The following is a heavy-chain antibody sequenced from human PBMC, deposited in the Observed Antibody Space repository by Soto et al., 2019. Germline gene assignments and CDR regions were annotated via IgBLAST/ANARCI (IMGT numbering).Heavy chain of an antibody. J-gene: IGHJ4*02. D-gene: IGHD3-3*01. CDR1: GYTFTSYV. V-gene: IGHV1-18*01. CDR2: ISAYNGNT. CDR3: ARDGEFLEWLLIDY. Sequence: ASVKVSCKASGYTFTSYVISWVRQAPGQGLEWMGWISAYNGNTNYAQKLQGRVTMTTDTSTSTAYMELRSLRSDDTAVYYCARDGEFLEWLLIDYWGQGTLVTVSS.